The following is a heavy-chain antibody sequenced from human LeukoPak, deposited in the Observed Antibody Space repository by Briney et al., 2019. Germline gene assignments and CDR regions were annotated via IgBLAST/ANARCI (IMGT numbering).Heavy chain of an antibody. CDR1: GFTFDDYA. V-gene: IGHV3-9*01. CDR2: ISWNSGGI. Sequence: GGSLRLSCAASGFTFDDYAMHWVRQAPGKGLEWVSGISWNSGGIGYADSVKGRFTISRDNAKNSLYLQMNSLRAEDTAVYYCARDIGAADAFDIWGQGTMVTVSS. D-gene: IGHD3-3*01. CDR3: ARDIGAADAFDI. J-gene: IGHJ3*02.